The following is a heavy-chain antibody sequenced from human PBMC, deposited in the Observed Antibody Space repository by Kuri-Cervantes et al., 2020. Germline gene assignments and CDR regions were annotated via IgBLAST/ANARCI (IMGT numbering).Heavy chain of an antibody. J-gene: IGHJ6*02. D-gene: IGHD1-26*01. CDR1: GYTFTGYY. Sequence: ASVKVSCKASGYTFTGYYMHWVRQAPGQGLEWMGWINPNSGGTNYAQKFQGRVTMTRDTSISTAYMELSRLRSDDTAVYYCARDGLVGARYYYGMDVWGQGTTVTVSS. V-gene: IGHV1-2*02. CDR3: ARDGLVGARYYYGMDV. CDR2: INPNSGGT.